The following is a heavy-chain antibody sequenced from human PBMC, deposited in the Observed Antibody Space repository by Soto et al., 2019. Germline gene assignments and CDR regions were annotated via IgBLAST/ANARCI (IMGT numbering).Heavy chain of an antibody. D-gene: IGHD6-13*01. CDR3: ARGDSSSWQRPYGMDV. V-gene: IGHV1-69*13. CDR1: RGTLSSYA. J-gene: IGHJ6*02. CDR2: IIPIFGTA. Sequence: SAKVCCEASRGTLSSYAISWVRQAPGQGLEWMGGIIPIFGTANYAQKFQSRVTITADESTSTAYMELSSLRSEDTAVYYCARGDSSSWQRPYGMDVWGQGTTVTVSS.